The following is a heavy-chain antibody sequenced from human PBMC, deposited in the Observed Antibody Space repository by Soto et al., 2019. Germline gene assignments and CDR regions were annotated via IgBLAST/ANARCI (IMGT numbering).Heavy chain of an antibody. J-gene: IGHJ3*02. D-gene: IGHD2-2*01. V-gene: IGHV2-5*02. CDR1: GFSLSTSGVG. CDR2: IYWDDYK. Sequence: SGPTXVNPAQTLTLTCTSSGFSLSTSGVGVDWIRQPPGKALEWLEIIYWDDYKRYSPSLKSRLTITKDTSKNQVVLTMTNMDPVDSATYCCAHRRGYVHAFDIWGQGTMVTVSS. CDR3: AHRRGYVHAFDI.